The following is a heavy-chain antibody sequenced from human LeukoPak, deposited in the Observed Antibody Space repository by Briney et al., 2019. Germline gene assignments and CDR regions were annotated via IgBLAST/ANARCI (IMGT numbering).Heavy chain of an antibody. V-gene: IGHV3-23*01. J-gene: IGHJ5*02. D-gene: IGHD3-10*01. CDR1: GFTFTNYW. CDR2: ISGSGGST. Sequence: GGSLRLSCVASGFTFTNYWMSWVRQAPGKGLEWVSAISGSGGSTYYADSVKGRFTISRDNSKNTLYLQMNSLRAEDTAVYYCAKVRGQNWFDPWGQGTLVTVSS. CDR3: AKVRGQNWFDP.